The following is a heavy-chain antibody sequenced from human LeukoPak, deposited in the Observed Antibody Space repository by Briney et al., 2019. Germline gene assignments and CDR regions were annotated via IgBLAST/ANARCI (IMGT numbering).Heavy chain of an antibody. V-gene: IGHV4-30-4*01. J-gene: IGHJ4*02. Sequence: PSQTLSLTCTVSGGSISSGDYYWTWIRQPPGKGLEWIGYIYYSGSTYYNPSLKSRITISVDTSKNQFSLKLSSVTAADTAVYYCARDTRGDYYFDYWGQGTLVTVSS. CDR2: IYYSGST. CDR3: ARDTRGDYYFDY. CDR1: GGSISSGDYY. D-gene: IGHD4-17*01.